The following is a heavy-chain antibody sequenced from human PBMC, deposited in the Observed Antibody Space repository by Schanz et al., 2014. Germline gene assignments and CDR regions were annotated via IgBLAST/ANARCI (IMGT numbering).Heavy chain of an antibody. Sequence: EVHLLDSGGGLVQPGGSLRLSCAASGFTFSSYAMSWVRQAPGKGLEWVSAISGSGGSTYYADSVKSRFTISSDSSKNTLYLQMSSLRADDTAVYYCAKAADWPVTRFDPWGQGTLXTVSS. CDR1: GFTFSSYA. CDR3: AKAADWPVTRFDP. D-gene: IGHD3-9*01. V-gene: IGHV3-23*01. J-gene: IGHJ5*02. CDR2: ISGSGGST.